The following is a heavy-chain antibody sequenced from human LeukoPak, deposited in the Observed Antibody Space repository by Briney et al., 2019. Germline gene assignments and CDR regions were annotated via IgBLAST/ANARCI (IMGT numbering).Heavy chain of an antibody. CDR1: EFTFSNAW. J-gene: IGHJ6*02. V-gene: IGHV3-15*01. Sequence: GGSLRLSCAASEFTFSNAWMSWVRQAPGKGLEWVGRIKSKTDGGTTDYAAPVKGRFTISRDDSKNTLYLQMNSLKTEDTAVYYCTEAVAANYYGMDVWGQGTTVTVSS. CDR2: IKSKTDGGTT. CDR3: TEAVAANYYGMDV. D-gene: IGHD6-19*01.